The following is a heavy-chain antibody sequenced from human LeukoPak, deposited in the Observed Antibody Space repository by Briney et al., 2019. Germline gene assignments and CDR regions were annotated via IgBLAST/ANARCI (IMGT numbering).Heavy chain of an antibody. CDR3: ARTTYYYDSSGYNWFDP. J-gene: IGHJ5*02. Sequence: PSETLSLTCTVSGGSISSYYWSWIRQPPGKGLEWIGYIYTSGSTNYNPPLKSRVTISVDTSKNQFSLKLSSVTAADTAVYYCARTTYYYDSSGYNWFDPWGQGTLVTVSS. CDR2: IYTSGST. V-gene: IGHV4-4*09. D-gene: IGHD3-22*01. CDR1: GGSISSYY.